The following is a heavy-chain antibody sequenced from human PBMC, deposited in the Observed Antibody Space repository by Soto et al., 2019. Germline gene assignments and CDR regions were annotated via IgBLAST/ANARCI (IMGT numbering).Heavy chain of an antibody. V-gene: IGHV3-7*01. Sequence: EVQLVESGGGLVQPGGSLRLSCAASGFTFSSYWMSWVRQAPGKGLEWVANIKQDGSEKYYVDSVKGRFIISRDNAKNSLYLQMNSLRAEDTAVYYCARAPGQWLYPVTGDYWGQGTLVTVSS. D-gene: IGHD3-22*01. CDR3: ARAPGQWLYPVTGDY. CDR2: IKQDGSEK. J-gene: IGHJ4*02. CDR1: GFTFSSYW.